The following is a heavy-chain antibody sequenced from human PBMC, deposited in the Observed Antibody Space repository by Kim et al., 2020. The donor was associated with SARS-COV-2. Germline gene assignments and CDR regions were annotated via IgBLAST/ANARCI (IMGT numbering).Heavy chain of an antibody. J-gene: IGHJ6*04. D-gene: IGHD4-4*01. Sequence: DSTRGRFTISRDNSKDSLYLQMNSLGSEDTALYYCATDLRPITTYACMDVWGKGTTVTVSS. CDR3: ATDLRPITTYACMDV. V-gene: IGHV3-43*01.